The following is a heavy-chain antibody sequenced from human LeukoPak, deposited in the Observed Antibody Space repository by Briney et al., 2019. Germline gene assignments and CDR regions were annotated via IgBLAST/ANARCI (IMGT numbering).Heavy chain of an antibody. V-gene: IGHV3-21*01. CDR2: ISGSGIYI. J-gene: IGHJ4*02. CDR1: GFTFSSYS. CDR3: ARGYGGSGSYYEGEFDY. D-gene: IGHD3-10*01. Sequence: GGSLRLSCAASGFTFSSYSMNWVRQAPGKGLEWVSSISGSGIYIYYADSVKGRFTISRHNAKNSLYLQMNSLRAGDTAVYYCARGYGGSGSYYEGEFDYWGQGTLVTVSS.